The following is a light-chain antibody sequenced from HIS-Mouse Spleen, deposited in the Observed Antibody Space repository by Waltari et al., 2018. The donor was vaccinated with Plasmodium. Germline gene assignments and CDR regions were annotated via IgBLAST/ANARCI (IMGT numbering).Light chain of an antibody. CDR1: QGISSN. V-gene: IGKV1-8*01. J-gene: IGKJ2*01. CDR3: QQYYSYPYT. Sequence: AIRMTQSPPSFSASPGDRVTITCRASQGISSNLAWYQQKPGKAPKLLIYAASTLQSGVPSRFSGSGSGTDFTLTISCLQSEDFATYYCQQYYSYPYTFGQGTKLEIK. CDR2: AAS.